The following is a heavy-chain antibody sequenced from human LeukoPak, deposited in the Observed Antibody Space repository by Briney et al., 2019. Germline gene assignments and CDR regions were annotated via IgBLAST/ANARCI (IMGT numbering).Heavy chain of an antibody. Sequence: PGGSLRLSCAASGFTFSVSWMSWVRQAPGKGLEWVANIKYDGNEKYYVDSVKGRFTISRDNAKNSLYLQMNSLRAEDTAVYYCARSHPLDCSGGSCYSEDITHFDYWGQGTLVTVSS. CDR3: ARSHPLDCSGGSCYSEDITHFDY. CDR1: GFTFSVSW. CDR2: IKYDGNEK. J-gene: IGHJ4*02. D-gene: IGHD2-15*01. V-gene: IGHV3-7*01.